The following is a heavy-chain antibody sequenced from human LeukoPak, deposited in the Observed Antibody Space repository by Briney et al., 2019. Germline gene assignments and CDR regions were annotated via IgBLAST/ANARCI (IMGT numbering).Heavy chain of an antibody. CDR2: IWYDGSNK. Sequence: GGSLRLSCAASGFTLSSYGMHWVRQAPGKGPEWVAVIWYDGSNKYYADSVKGRFTISRDNSKNTLYLQMNSLRAEDTAVYYCAMNTANDHDAFDIWGQGTMVTVSS. D-gene: IGHD5-18*01. V-gene: IGHV3-33*01. CDR1: GFTLSSYG. J-gene: IGHJ3*02. CDR3: AMNTANDHDAFDI.